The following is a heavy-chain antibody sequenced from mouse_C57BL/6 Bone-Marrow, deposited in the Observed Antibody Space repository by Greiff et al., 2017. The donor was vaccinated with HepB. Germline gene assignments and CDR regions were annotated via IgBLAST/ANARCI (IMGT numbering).Heavy chain of an antibody. CDR2: ISNGGGST. Sequence: EVMLVESGGGLVQPGGSLKLSCAASGFTFSDYYMYWVRQTPEKRLEWVAYISNGGGSTYYPDTVKGRFTISRDNAKNTLYLKMSRLKSEDTAMYYCARRYGSGPWYFDVWGTGTTVTVSS. CDR1: GFTFSDYY. D-gene: IGHD1-1*01. V-gene: IGHV5-12*01. J-gene: IGHJ1*03. CDR3: ARRYGSGPWYFDV.